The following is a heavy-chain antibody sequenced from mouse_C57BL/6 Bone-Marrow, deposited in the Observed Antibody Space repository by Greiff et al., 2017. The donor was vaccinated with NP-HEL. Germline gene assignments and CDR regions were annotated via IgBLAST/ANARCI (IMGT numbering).Heavy chain of an antibody. CDR2: INPSSGYN. J-gene: IGHJ4*01. CDR3: ARSGIYYDYLYAMDY. CDR1: GYTFTSYW. V-gene: IGHV1-7*01. Sequence: VQLQQSGAELAKPGASVKLSCKASGYTFTSYWMHWVKQRPGQGLEWIGYINPSSGYNKYNQKFNDKATLTADKSSSTAYMQLSSLTSEDAAVYYGARSGIYYDYLYAMDYWGQGTSVTVSS. D-gene: IGHD2-4*01.